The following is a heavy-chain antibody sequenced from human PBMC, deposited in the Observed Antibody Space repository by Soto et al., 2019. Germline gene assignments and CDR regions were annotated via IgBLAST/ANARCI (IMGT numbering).Heavy chain of an antibody. V-gene: IGHV4-59*01. CDR3: ARDLAAVGTPLCDF. D-gene: IGHD6-13*01. J-gene: IGHJ4*02. Sequence: SETLSLTCTVSGGSINNYFWSWIRQPPGKGLEWIGYIYHSGNTIYNPSPKSRVTISVDTSEKQFSLKLSSVTAADTAVYYCARDLAAVGTPLCDFWGQGTLVTVS. CDR2: IYHSGNT. CDR1: GGSINNYF.